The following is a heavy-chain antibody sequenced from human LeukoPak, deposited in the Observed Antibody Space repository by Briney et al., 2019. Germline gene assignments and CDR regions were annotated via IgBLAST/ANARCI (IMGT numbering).Heavy chain of an antibody. V-gene: IGHV3-30*02. CDR2: IWYDGSNK. D-gene: IGHD3-3*01. CDR1: GFTFSSYG. Sequence: GGSLRLSCAASGFTFSSYGMHWVRQAPGKGLEWVAVIWYDGSNKYYADSVKGRFTISRDNSKNTLYLQMNSLRAEDTAVYYCAKDSDFLGGSDYWGQGTLVTVSS. CDR3: AKDSDFLGGSDY. J-gene: IGHJ4*02.